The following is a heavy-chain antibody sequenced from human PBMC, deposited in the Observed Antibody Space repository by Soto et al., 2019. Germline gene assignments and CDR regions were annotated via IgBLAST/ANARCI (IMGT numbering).Heavy chain of an antibody. CDR3: ARVSIPAAGNDY. CDR2: IGTAGDT. V-gene: IGHV3-13*01. D-gene: IGHD6-13*01. CDR1: GFTFSSYD. Sequence: GGSLRLSCAASGFTFSSYDMHWVRQATGKGLEWVSAIGTAGDTYYPGSVKGRFTISRENAKNSLYLQMNSLRAEDTAVYYCARVSIPAAGNDYWGQGTLVTVYS. J-gene: IGHJ4*02.